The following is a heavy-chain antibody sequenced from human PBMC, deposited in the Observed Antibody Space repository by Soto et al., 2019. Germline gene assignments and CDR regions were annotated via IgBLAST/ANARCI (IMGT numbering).Heavy chain of an antibody. Sequence: SETLSLTCTVSGGSISSYFYIWVRQPPGKGLEWIGSVYYTGTTDYNPSLKSRVTISVDTSKTQFSLSLRSVTAADTAVYYCARDLAAVPRAFDYWGRGTLVTVSS. D-gene: IGHD6-13*01. CDR2: VYYTGTT. J-gene: IGHJ4*02. V-gene: IGHV4-59*01. CDR1: GGSISSYF. CDR3: ARDLAAVPRAFDY.